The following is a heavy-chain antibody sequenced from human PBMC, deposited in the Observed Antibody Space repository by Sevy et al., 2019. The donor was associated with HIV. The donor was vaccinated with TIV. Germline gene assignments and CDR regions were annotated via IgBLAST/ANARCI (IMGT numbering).Heavy chain of an antibody. Sequence: GGSLRLACAASGFTFSSYWMHWVRQAPGKGLVWVSRINSDGSSTSYADSVKGRFTISRDNAKNTLYLQRNSLRAEDTAVYYCARDLVAAAGVYYYYMDVWAKGTTVTVSS. J-gene: IGHJ6*03. CDR3: ARDLVAAAGVYYYYMDV. CDR1: GFTFSSYW. CDR2: INSDGSST. D-gene: IGHD6-13*01. V-gene: IGHV3-74*01.